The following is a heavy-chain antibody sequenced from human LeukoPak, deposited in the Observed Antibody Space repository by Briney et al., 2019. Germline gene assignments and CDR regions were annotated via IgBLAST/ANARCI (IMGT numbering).Heavy chain of an antibody. D-gene: IGHD3-10*01. CDR3: ARGGSGSYNYYYYYMDV. J-gene: IGHJ6*03. Sequence: SETLSLTCTVSGGSISSYYWSWIRQPPGKGLEWIGYIYYSGSTNYNPSLKSRVTISVDTSKNQFSLKLSSVTAADTAVYYCARGGSGSYNYYYYYMDVWGKGTTVTVSS. CDR1: GGSISSYY. V-gene: IGHV4-59*01. CDR2: IYYSGST.